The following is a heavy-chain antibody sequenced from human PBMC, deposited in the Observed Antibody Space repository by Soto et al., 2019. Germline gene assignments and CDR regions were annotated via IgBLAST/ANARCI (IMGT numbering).Heavy chain of an antibody. CDR3: AKDAPGSGWLSDY. D-gene: IGHD3-22*01. Sequence: GGSLRLSCAASGFTFSIFAMSWVRQAPGKGLEWVSTIGGSGGGTSYADFVRGRFTISRDNSKNTLYLQMNSLRAEDTAVYYCAKDAPGSGWLSDYWGQGTLVTVSS. J-gene: IGHJ4*02. V-gene: IGHV3-23*01. CDR2: IGGSGGGT. CDR1: GFTFSIFA.